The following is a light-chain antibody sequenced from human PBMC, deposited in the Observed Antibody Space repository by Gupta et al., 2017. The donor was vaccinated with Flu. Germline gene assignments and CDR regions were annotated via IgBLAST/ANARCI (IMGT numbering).Light chain of an antibody. J-gene: IGKJ1*01. CDR2: ART. CDR3: QQSYSMPRT. Sequence: DIQMTQSPSSLSASVGDRVTVACRASQTVDTYLNWYQHKPGRAPQLLIYARTTLQSGVPSRSSAAAYGTDFTLTISGLQPEDSAIYYCQQSYSMPRTFGQGTRVEI. V-gene: IGKV1-39*01. CDR1: QTVDTY.